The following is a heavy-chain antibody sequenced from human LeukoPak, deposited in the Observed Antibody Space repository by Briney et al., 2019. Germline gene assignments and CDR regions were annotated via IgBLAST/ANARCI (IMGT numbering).Heavy chain of an antibody. Sequence: PGGSLRLSCAASGFTFSSYSMNWVRQAPGKGLEWVSYISSSSSTIYYADSVKGRFTISRDNAKNSLYLQMSSLRAEDTAVYYCARAGGDILTGYHPAFDYWGQGTLVTVSS. J-gene: IGHJ4*02. CDR2: ISSSSSTI. V-gene: IGHV3-48*01. CDR1: GFTFSSYS. D-gene: IGHD3-9*01. CDR3: ARAGGDILTGYHPAFDY.